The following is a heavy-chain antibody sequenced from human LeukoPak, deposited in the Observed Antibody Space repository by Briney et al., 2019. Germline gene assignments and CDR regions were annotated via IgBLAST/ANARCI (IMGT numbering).Heavy chain of an antibody. CDR3: AKTAPRSIQVWDY. CDR2: MRYDGSNK. V-gene: IGHV3-30*02. Sequence: GESLRLSCAASGFTFSRHGMHWVRQAPGKGLEWMAFMRYDGSNKYYADSVKGRFTISRDNSKSTLYLQMNSLRVEDTAVYYCAKTAPRSIQVWDYWGQGSLVTVSS. CDR1: GFTFSRHG. D-gene: IGHD5-18*01. J-gene: IGHJ4*02.